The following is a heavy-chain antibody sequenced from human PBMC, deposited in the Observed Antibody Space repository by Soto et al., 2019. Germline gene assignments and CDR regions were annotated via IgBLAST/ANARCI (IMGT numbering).Heavy chain of an antibody. CDR2: IYYSGST. Sequence: QVQLQESGPGLVKPSETLSLTCTVSGGSISSYYWSWIRQPPGKGLEWIGYIYYSGSTNYNPSLKSRVTISVDTSKNLFSLKLSSVTAADTAVYYCARAYCSSTSCPFDYWGQGTLVTVSS. CDR3: ARAYCSSTSCPFDY. J-gene: IGHJ4*02. V-gene: IGHV4-59*01. CDR1: GGSISSYY. D-gene: IGHD2-2*01.